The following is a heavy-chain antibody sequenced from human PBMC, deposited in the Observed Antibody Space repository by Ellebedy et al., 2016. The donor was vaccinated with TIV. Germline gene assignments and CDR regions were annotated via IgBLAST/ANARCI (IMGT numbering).Heavy chain of an antibody. J-gene: IGHJ4*02. CDR2: ISSSSSTM. Sequence: GESLKISXAASGFTFSSYSMNWVRQAPGKGLEWVSYISSSSSTMYYADSVKGRFTISRDNAKNSLYLQMNSLRAEDTALYYCAKDGGGYSSSRFDYWGQGTLVTVSS. CDR3: AKDGGGYSSSRFDY. D-gene: IGHD6-6*01. CDR1: GFTFSSYS. V-gene: IGHV3-48*04.